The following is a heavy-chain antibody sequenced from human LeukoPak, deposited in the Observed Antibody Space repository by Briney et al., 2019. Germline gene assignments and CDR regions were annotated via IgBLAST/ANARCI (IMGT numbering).Heavy chain of an antibody. CDR3: ARAPTIFGVVSVYIPPRYYFDY. J-gene: IGHJ4*02. Sequence: SVKVSCKASGGTFSSYAISWVRQAPGQGLEWMGGIIPIFGTANYAQKFQGRVAITADESTSTAYMELSSLRSEDTAVYYCARAPTIFGVVSVYIPPRYYFDYWGQGTLVTVSS. CDR1: GGTFSSYA. V-gene: IGHV1-69*13. CDR2: IIPIFGTA. D-gene: IGHD3-3*01.